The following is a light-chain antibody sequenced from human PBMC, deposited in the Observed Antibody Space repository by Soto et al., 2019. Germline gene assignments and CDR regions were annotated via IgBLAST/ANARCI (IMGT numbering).Light chain of an antibody. CDR2: INYDGTH. CDR1: SGYSTNA. J-gene: IGLJ3*02. Sequence: QAAVTQSPSASASLGASVKLTCTLSSGYSTNAIAWHHQQSEKGPRFLMKINYDGTHSKGDGFFDRFSGSSSRAERHLSISSHQSEEEADYYCQSLGTGIQVFGGGTKLTVL. V-gene: IGLV4-69*01. CDR3: QSLGTGIQV.